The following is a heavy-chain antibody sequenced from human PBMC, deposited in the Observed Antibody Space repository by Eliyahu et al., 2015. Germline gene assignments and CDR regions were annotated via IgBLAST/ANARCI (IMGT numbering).Heavy chain of an antibody. J-gene: IGHJ4*02. CDR3: ARFVGYSGYETAPFDY. D-gene: IGHD5-12*01. Sequence: CVXQAPGKGLXWVSVIYSXGSTYYADSVKGRFTISRDNSKNTLYLQMNSLRAEDTAVYYCARFVGYSGYETAPFDYWGQGTLVTVSS. CDR2: IYSXGST. V-gene: IGHV3-53*01.